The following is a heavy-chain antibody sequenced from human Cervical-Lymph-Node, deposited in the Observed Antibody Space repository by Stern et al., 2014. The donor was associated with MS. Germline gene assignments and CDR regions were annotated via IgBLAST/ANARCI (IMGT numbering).Heavy chain of an antibody. D-gene: IGHD1-26*01. J-gene: IGHJ6*02. V-gene: IGHV2-70*01. CDR2: IDWGNDK. Sequence: QVTLKESGPALVKPTQTLTLTCTFSGFSLSSDGMCVSWIRQPPGKALEWLALIDWGNDKYYSASLKTRLSISKDTSKNQVVLTMTNIDPVDTGTYFCARLVGATGYYYGLDVWGQGTTVTVSS. CDR1: GFSLSSDGMC. CDR3: ARLVGATGYYYGLDV.